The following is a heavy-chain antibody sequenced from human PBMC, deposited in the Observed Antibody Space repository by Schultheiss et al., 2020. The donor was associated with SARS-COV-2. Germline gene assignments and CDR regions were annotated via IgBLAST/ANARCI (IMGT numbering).Heavy chain of an antibody. V-gene: IGHV4-59*01. CDR3: ARAPGATHYGMDV. D-gene: IGHD1-26*01. CDR2: IYYSGST. J-gene: IGHJ6*02. CDR1: GGSISSYY. Sequence: GSLRLSCTVSGGSISSYYWSWIRQPPGKGLEWIGYIYYSGSTNYNPPLKSRVTISVDTSKSQFSLKLSSVTAADTAVYYCARAPGATHYGMDVWGQGSTINVSS.